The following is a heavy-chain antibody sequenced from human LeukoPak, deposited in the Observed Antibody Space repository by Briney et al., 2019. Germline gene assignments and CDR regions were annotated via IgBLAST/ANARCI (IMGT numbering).Heavy chain of an antibody. CDR2: ISGGGGST. J-gene: IGHJ3*02. CDR1: GFTFSSYA. V-gene: IGHV3-23*01. D-gene: IGHD6-19*01. CDR3: AKDWSGWYDAFDI. Sequence: GGSLRLSCAASGFTFSSYAMSWVRQVPGKGLEWVSGISGGGGSTYYTDSVKGRFTISRDNSKNTLYLQMNSLRAEDTAVYCCAKDWSGWYDAFDIWGQGTMVTVSS.